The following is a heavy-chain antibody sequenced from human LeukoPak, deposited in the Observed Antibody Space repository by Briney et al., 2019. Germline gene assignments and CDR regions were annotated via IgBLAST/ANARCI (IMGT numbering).Heavy chain of an antibody. CDR2: INHSGST. CDR3: ARDPRYSSSAHVFDI. V-gene: IGHV4-34*01. Sequence: TSETLSLTCAVYGGSFSGYYWSWIRQPPGKGLEWIGEINHSGSTNYNPSLKSRVTISVDTSKNQVSLKLSSVTAADTAVYYCARDPRYSSSAHVFDIWGQGTMVTVSS. CDR1: GGSFSGYY. D-gene: IGHD6-6*01. J-gene: IGHJ3*02.